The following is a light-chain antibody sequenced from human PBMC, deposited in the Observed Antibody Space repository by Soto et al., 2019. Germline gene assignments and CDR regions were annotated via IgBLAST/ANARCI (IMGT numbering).Light chain of an antibody. V-gene: IGKV3-15*01. CDR3: QQYNNWPGT. CDR1: QSVSSN. Sequence: EIVMTQSPATLSVSPGERATLSCRASQSVSSNLAWYQQKPGQAPRLLIFGASTRATGITARFSGSGSGTEFTFTISSLQSEDFAVYYCQQYNNWPGTFGQGTRLEIK. J-gene: IGKJ2*01. CDR2: GAS.